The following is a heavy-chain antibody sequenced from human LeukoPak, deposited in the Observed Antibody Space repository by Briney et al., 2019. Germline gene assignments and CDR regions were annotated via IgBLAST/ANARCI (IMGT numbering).Heavy chain of an antibody. V-gene: IGHV3-30*18. J-gene: IGHJ4*02. CDR1: GFTFSNYG. CDR2: ISYDGSNK. D-gene: IGHD2-2*01. Sequence: GRSLRLSCAASGFTFSNYGMHWVRQAPGKGLEWVAVISYDGSNKYYADSVKGRFTISRDSSKNTLYLQMNSLRAEDTAVYYCANNAIEYQLLYVDYWGQGTLVTVSS. CDR3: ANNAIEYQLLYVDY.